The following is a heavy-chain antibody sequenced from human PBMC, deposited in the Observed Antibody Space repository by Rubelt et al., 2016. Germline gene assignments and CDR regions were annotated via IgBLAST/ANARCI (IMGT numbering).Heavy chain of an antibody. CDR2: TSSNDGNT. CDR3: ARDGYFDL. J-gene: IGHJ2*01. V-gene: IGHV1-18*01. CDR1: GYTFTNYG. Sequence: QVQLVQSGAEVKKPGASVKVSCKASGYTFTNYGIAWVRQAPGQGLEWVGWTSSNDGNTNYAQNLQGRVTMTTDTATMTAYMELRGRRSDDTAVYYCARDGYFDLWGRGTLVTVSS.